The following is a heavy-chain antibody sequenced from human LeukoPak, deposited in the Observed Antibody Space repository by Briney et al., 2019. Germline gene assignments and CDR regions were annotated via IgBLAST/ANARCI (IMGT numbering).Heavy chain of an antibody. D-gene: IGHD3-22*01. Sequence: GASVKVSCKASGCTFTSYGISWVRQAPGQGLEWMGWISAYNGNTNNAQKLQGRVTMTTDTSTSTAYMELRSLRSDDTAVYYCARYYYDSSGYPVDYWGQGTLVTVSS. V-gene: IGHV1-18*01. CDR1: GCTFTSYG. J-gene: IGHJ4*02. CDR3: ARYYYDSSGYPVDY. CDR2: ISAYNGNT.